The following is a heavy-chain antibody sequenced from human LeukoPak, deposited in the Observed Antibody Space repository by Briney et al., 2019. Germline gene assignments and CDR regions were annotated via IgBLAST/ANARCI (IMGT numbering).Heavy chain of an antibody. CDR3: ATESVVTMVRGVITSGYFQH. CDR1: GGTFTFGTAG. J-gene: IGHJ1*01. CDR2: IIPLFDSP. D-gene: IGHD3-10*01. V-gene: IGHV1-69*06. Sequence: SVKVSCKASGGTFTFGTAGVTWVRQASGQRLEWLGGIIPLFDSPHYAPNFQGRLTITADRFSGVAYMDLSSLSSEDTAVYYCATESVVTMVRGVITSGYFQHWGQGTLVTVSS.